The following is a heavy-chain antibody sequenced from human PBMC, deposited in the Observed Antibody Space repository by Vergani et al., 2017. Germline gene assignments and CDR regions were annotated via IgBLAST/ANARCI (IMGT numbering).Heavy chain of an antibody. J-gene: IGHJ4*02. CDR3: ATTYYYHSSGSNYFDD. D-gene: IGHD3-22*01. V-gene: IGHV1-69*13. CDR1: GYTFTSYG. Sequence: QVQLVQSGAEVKKPGASVKVSCKASGYTFTSYGISWVRQAPGQGLEWMGGIIPIFGTANYAQKFQGRVTITADESTSTAYMELSSLRSEDTAVYYCATTYYYHSSGSNYFDDWGQGTLVTVSS. CDR2: IIPIFGTA.